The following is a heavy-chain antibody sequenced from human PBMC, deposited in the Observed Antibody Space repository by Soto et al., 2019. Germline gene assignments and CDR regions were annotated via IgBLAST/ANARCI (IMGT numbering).Heavy chain of an antibody. J-gene: IGHJ3*02. CDR1: GYTFTSYS. CDR3: VRVPMRIAVAGGVWNQNAFDM. D-gene: IGHD6-19*01. Sequence: GASVKVSCKASGYTFTSYSLHWVRQAPGQRLERMGWINAGNGNTKYSQKFQGRVTITRDTSASTAYMELSSLRSEDTAVYYFVRVPMRIAVAGGVWNQNAFDMWGQGTMVTVSS. V-gene: IGHV1-3*01. CDR2: INAGNGNT.